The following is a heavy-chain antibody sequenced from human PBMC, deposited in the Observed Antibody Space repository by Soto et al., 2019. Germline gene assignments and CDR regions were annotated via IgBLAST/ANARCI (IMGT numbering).Heavy chain of an antibody. CDR3: AKDRGYSGSWADIDY. V-gene: IGHV3-9*01. CDR2: ISGTSGSI. Sequence: EVQLVESGGGLVQPGRSLRLSCAASGFTFDDDAMHWVRQAPVKGLEWVSGISGTSGSIGYADSVKGRFTISRDNAKNSLYLQMNSLRAEDTALYYCAKDRGYSGSWADIDYWGQGTLVPVS. J-gene: IGHJ4*02. CDR1: GFTFDDDA. D-gene: IGHD1-26*01.